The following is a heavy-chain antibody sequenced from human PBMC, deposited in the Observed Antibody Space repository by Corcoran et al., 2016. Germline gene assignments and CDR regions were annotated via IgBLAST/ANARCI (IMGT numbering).Heavy chain of an antibody. CDR2: IKQDGSEG. Sequence: EVQLVESGGGLVQPGGSLRLSCAASGFTFSSYWMDWVRQAPGKGLEWVANIKQDGSEGYYVDSVKGRFTISRDNAENSMYLQMNSLKDEDTAMYYFTKSLDSWGQGTLVTVSS. J-gene: IGHJ5*01. CDR3: TKSLDS. CDR1: GFTFSSYW. V-gene: IGHV3-7*03.